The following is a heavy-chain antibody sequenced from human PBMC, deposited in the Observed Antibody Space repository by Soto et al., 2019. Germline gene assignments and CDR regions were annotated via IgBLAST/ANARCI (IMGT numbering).Heavy chain of an antibody. CDR1: GGAISRSSYY. D-gene: IGHD3-10*01. CDR3: ASDRSGSYSAYYYYGMDV. Sequence: PEETLSLTCTVSGGAISRSSYYWGWIRQPPGKGLEWIGSIYYSGSTYYNPSLKSRVTISVDTSKNQFSLKLSSVTAADTAVYYCASDRSGSYSAYYYYGMDVWGQGTTVNVS. CDR2: IYYSGST. J-gene: IGHJ6*02. V-gene: IGHV4-39*07.